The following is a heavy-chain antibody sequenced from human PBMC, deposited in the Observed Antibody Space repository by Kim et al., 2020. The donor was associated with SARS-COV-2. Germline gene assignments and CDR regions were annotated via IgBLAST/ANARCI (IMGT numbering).Heavy chain of an antibody. Sequence: GGSLRLSCAASGFTFSSYAMHWVRQAPGKGLEWVAVISYDGSNKYYADSVKGRFTISRDNSKNTLYLQMNSLRAEDTAVYYCARDHIANWGSRFDYWGQG. CDR3: ARDHIANWGSRFDY. J-gene: IGHJ4*02. D-gene: IGHD7-27*01. V-gene: IGHV3-30-3*01. CDR2: ISYDGSNK. CDR1: GFTFSSYA.